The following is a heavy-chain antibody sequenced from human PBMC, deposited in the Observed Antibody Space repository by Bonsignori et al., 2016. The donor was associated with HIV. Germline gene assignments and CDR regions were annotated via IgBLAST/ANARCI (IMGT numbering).Heavy chain of an antibody. V-gene: IGHV1-18*01. CDR2: VNPYNGNT. CDR1: GYTFTSYA. CDR3: ARRGFYYDASGYYD. J-gene: IGHJ4*02. D-gene: IGHD3-22*01. Sequence: ASVKVSCKASGYTFTSYAVSWVRQAPGQGLEWMGWVNPYNGNTNYAQKLQGRVTMTTDTSTTTAYMELRSLKSDDTAVYYCARRGFYYDASGYYDWGQGTLVTVSS.